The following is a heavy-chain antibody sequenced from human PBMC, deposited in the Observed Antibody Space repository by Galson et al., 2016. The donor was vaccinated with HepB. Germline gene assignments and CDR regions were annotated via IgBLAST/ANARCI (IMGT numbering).Heavy chain of an antibody. CDR2: TNTDGSDT. D-gene: IGHD1-26*01. Sequence: SLRLSCAASGFTFSSYWMHWVRQVPGKGLVMVARTNTDGSDTGYADSVKGRFTISRDNAKNTLYLQMNTLRAEATAVYYCARDYLTYTGSYLYSWGQGTLVTVSS. CDR3: ARDYLTYTGSYLYS. CDR1: GFTFSSYW. V-gene: IGHV3-74*01. J-gene: IGHJ4*02.